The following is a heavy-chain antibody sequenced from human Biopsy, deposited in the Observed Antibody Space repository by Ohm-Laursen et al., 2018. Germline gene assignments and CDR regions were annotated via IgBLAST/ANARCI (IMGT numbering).Heavy chain of an antibody. D-gene: IGHD3-10*01. CDR2: VTGSGRST. V-gene: IGHV3-23*01. Sequence: SLRLSCSAPGFTFRGYAMSWVRQGPEKGLEWVSVVTGSGRSTYYTDSVKGRFSISRDNSKNTLYLQMNSLRVEDTAVYYCAKGRSGGTGHGNWFDPWGQGTLVIVSS. J-gene: IGHJ5*02. CDR3: AKGRSGGTGHGNWFDP. CDR1: GFTFRGYA.